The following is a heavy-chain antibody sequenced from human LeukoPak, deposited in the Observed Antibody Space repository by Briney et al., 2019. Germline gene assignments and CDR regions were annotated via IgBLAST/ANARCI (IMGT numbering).Heavy chain of an antibody. J-gene: IGHJ4*02. D-gene: IGHD6-13*01. CDR1: GGSISTYH. CDR2: IYISGTT. V-gene: IGHV4-4*07. Sequence: SETLSLTCTVSGGSISTYHWSWIRQPAGKGLEWIGRIYISGTTKYNPSLESRVTMSVDTSKNQFSLKLSSVTAADTAVYYCARGGIAPLRYWGQGTLVTVSS. CDR3: ARGGIAPLRY.